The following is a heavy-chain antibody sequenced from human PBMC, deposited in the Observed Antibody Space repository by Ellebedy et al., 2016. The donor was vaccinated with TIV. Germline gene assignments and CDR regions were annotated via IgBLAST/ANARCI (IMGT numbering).Heavy chain of an antibody. D-gene: IGHD6-19*01. J-gene: IGHJ5*02. CDR1: GYTFTGYY. Sequence: AASVKVSCKASGYTFTGYYMHWVRQAPGQGLEWMGWISAYNGNTNYAQKLQGRVTMTTDTSTSTAYMELRSLRSEDTAVYYCARLAVDGIGWFDPWGQGTLVTVSS. V-gene: IGHV1-18*04. CDR2: ISAYNGNT. CDR3: ARLAVDGIGWFDP.